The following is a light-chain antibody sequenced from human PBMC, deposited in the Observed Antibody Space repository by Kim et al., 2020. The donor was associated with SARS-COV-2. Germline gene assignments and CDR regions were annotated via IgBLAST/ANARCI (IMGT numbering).Light chain of an antibody. CDR2: DAS. Sequence: ASVGDRVTITCRASQGISSALAWYQQKPGKAPKFLIYDASSLESGVTSRFSGSGSGTDFTLTISSLQPEDFATYYCQHFNNHPITFGQGTRLEIK. CDR3: QHFNNHPIT. V-gene: IGKV1D-13*01. CDR1: QGISSA. J-gene: IGKJ5*01.